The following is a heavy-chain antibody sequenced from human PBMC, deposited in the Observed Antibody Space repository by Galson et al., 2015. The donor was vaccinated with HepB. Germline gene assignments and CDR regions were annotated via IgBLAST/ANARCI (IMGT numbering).Heavy chain of an antibody. V-gene: IGHV3-64D*06. Sequence: SLRLSCAATGFTFSSYAMHWVRQAPGKGLEYVSAISSNGGSKYYADSVKGRFTISRDNSKNTLYLQMSRLRAEDTAVYYCVKNLLVSINTRFDYWGQGTLVTVSS. CDR2: ISSNGGSK. CDR1: GFTFSSYA. CDR3: VKNLLVSINTRFDY. D-gene: IGHD2-8*01. J-gene: IGHJ4*02.